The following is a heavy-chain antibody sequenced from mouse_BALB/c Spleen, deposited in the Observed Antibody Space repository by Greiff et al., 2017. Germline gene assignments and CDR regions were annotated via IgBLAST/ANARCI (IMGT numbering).Heavy chain of an antibody. CDR3: ARAGFDWYFDV. V-gene: IGHV3-2*02. Sequence: VQLKQSGPGLVKPSQSLSLTCTVPGYSITSDYAWTWIRQFPGNTLEWMGSISYSGSTSYNPSLKSRISITRDTSKNQFFLQLNSVTTEDTATYYCARAGFDWYFDVWGAGTTVTVSS. CDR1: GYSITSDYA. CDR2: ISYSGST. J-gene: IGHJ1*01.